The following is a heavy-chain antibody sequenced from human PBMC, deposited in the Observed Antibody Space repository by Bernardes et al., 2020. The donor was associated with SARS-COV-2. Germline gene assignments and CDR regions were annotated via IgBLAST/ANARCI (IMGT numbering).Heavy chain of an antibody. D-gene: IGHD3-16*01. J-gene: IGHJ5*02. CDR1: GYTLTELS. V-gene: IGHV1-24*01. CDR3: ATGSTVGHNNWFDP. Sequence: ASVKVSCKVSGYTLTELSMHWVRQAPGKGLEWMGGFDPEDGETIYAQKFQGRVTMTEDTSTDTAYMELSSLRSEDTAVYYCATGSTVGHNNWFDPWGQGTLVTVSS. CDR2: FDPEDGET.